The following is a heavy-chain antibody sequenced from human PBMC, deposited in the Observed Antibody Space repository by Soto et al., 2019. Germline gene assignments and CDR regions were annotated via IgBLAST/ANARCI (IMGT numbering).Heavy chain of an antibody. CDR2: IYHSGST. J-gene: IGHJ6*03. V-gene: IGHV4-59*08. CDR3: ARQIGPGSYYYYYYYMDV. CDR1: GGSISSFY. D-gene: IGHD3-10*01. Sequence: SETLSLTCTVSGGSISSFYWSWIRQPPGKGLEWIGYIYHSGSTNYNPSLKSRVTISVDMSKNQFSLKLSSVTAADTAVYYCARQIGPGSYYYYYYYMDVWGEGTTVTVSS.